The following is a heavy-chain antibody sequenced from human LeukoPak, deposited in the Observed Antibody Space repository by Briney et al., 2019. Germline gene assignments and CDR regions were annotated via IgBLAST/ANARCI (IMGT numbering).Heavy chain of an antibody. Sequence: PETLSLTSMVPVGPSSSSSYSWGWIRQPPGKGLKWIGRIYYSGSTYYNPSLKSRVTISVDTSKNQFSLKLSSVAAADTAVYYCARVKRDYGSSVVNFDYWGQGTLVTVSS. CDR3: ARVKRDYGSSVVNFDY. CDR1: VGPSSSSSYS. D-gene: IGHD4-17*01. CDR2: IYYSGST. V-gene: IGHV4-39*07. J-gene: IGHJ4*02.